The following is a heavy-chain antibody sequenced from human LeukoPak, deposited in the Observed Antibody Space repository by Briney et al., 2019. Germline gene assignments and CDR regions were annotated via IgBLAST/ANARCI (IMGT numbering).Heavy chain of an antibody. CDR1: GFTFSSHA. V-gene: IGHV3-23*01. CDR3: AKATGGSTLGSSRWFDP. CDR2: ITSSGGST. J-gene: IGHJ5*02. Sequence: PGGSLRLSCAASGFTFSSHAMSWVRQAPGKGLAWVSTITSSGGSTYYADSVKGRFNISRDNSKNTLYLQMNTLRAEDTALYYCAKATGGSTLGSSRWFDPWGQGTLVTVSS. D-gene: IGHD1-26*01.